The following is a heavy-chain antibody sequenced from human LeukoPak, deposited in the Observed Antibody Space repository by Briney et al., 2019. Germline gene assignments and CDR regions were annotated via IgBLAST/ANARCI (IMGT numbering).Heavy chain of an antibody. CDR1: GFTFSDYY. CDR2: ISSSGSTI. CDR3: ARDPYYYDSSGPRGIDY. D-gene: IGHD3-22*01. V-gene: IGHV3-11*01. J-gene: IGHJ4*02. Sequence: GGSLRLSCAASGFTFSDYYMSWIRQAPGKGLEWVSYISSSGSTIYYADSVKGRFTISRDNAKNSLYLQMNSLRADDTAVYYCARDPYYYDSSGPRGIDYWGQGTLVTVSS.